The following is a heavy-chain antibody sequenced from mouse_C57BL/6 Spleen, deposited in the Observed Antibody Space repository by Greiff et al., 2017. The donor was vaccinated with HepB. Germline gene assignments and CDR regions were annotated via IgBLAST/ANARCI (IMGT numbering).Heavy chain of an antibody. D-gene: IGHD4-1*01. CDR2: IRSKSNNYAT. J-gene: IGHJ4*01. Sequence: EVQRVESGGGLVQPKGSLKLSCAASGFSFNTYAMNWVRQAPGKGLEWVARIRSKSNNYATYYADSVKDRFTISRDDSESMLYLQMNNLKTEDTAMYYCVRLGRGYYYAMDYWGQGTSVTVSS. V-gene: IGHV10-1*01. CDR1: GFSFNTYA. CDR3: VRLGRGYYYAMDY.